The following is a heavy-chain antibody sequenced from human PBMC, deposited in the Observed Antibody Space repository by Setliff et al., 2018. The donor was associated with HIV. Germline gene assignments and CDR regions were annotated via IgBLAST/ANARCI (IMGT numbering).Heavy chain of an antibody. CDR3: ARLDTIMLYSDC. D-gene: IGHD3-16*01. Sequence: SETLSLTCTVSGGSISSSTNYWGWIRQPPGKGLEWIGSIYYSGSIYYNPSLKSRVSMSIDTSKDQFSLRLKSLTASDTAVYYCARLDTIMLYSDCWGQGTLVTVSS. CDR1: GGSISSSTNY. V-gene: IGHV4-39*01. CDR2: IYYSGSI. J-gene: IGHJ4*02.